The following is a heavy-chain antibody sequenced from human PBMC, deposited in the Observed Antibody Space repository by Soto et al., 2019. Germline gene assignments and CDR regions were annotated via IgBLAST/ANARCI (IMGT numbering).Heavy chain of an antibody. V-gene: IGHV1-18*01. D-gene: IGHD3-9*01. CDR1: GYTFTSYG. CDR2: VRNYNGET. J-gene: IGHJ4*02. Sequence: ASVKVSCKASGYTFTSYGISWVRQAPGQGLAWMGWVRNYNGETHYPQNFQGRVIMTKDTSTNTAYMELKSLRSDDTAIYFCAREQPVYDTLTELNXWGQATLVTVSX. CDR3: AREQPVYDTLTELNX.